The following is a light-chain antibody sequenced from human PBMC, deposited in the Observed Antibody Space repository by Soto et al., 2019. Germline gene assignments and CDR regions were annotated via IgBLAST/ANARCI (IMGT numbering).Light chain of an antibody. J-gene: IGKJ4*01. CDR1: QSVSNH. CDR3: QQHHTWPLA. V-gene: IGKV3-11*01. CDR2: GAF. Sequence: EIVLTQSPATLSLSPGEGATLSCRASQSVSNHLAWYRQKPGQAPRLLIYGAFTRATGIPARFSGSGSGTGFTLTISSLAPEDFAVYYCQQHHTWPLAFGGGTKVDIK.